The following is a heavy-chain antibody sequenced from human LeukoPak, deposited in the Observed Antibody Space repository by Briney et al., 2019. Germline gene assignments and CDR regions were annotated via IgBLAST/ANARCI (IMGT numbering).Heavy chain of an antibody. CDR1: GGSINNDY. J-gene: IGHJ4*02. CDR3: ARDVGGGWLQS. CDR2: MYYSGST. V-gene: IGHV4-59*01. Sequence: SETLSLTCTVSGGSINNDYWSWIRQPPGNGLEWIGYMYYSGSTNYNPSLESRVTISVDTSKDQFSLRLSSVTAADTAVYYCARDVGGGWLQSWGQGTLVTVSS. D-gene: IGHD5-24*01.